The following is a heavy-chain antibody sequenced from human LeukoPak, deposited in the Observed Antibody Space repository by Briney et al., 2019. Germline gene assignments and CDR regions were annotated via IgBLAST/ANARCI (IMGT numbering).Heavy chain of an antibody. CDR1: GYTFTGYY. CDR3: ARGNLNYFYY. CDR2: INPHNGGT. J-gene: IGHJ4*02. V-gene: IGHV1-2*02. Sequence: ASVRVSCKPPGYTFTGYYIQWMRQAPGQGREWMGWINPHNGGTNYSPSFQGSVSITSPTSISTAYEQPRPLRSGHTALYYCARGNLNYFYYWGQGTLVTVSS.